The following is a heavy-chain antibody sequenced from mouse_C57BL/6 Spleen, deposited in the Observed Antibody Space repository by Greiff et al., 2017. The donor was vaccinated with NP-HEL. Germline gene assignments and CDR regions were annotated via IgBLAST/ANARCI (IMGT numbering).Heavy chain of an antibody. CDR3: ARDRGLGYFDV. CDR1: GFTFSDYY. Sequence: EVQRVESEGGLVQPGSSMKLSCTASGFTFSDYYMAWVRQVPEKGLEWVANINYDGSSTYYLDSLKSRFIISRDNAKNILYLQMSSLKSEDTATYYCARDRGLGYFDVWGTGTTVTVSS. D-gene: IGHD3-1*01. J-gene: IGHJ1*03. V-gene: IGHV5-16*01. CDR2: INYDGSST.